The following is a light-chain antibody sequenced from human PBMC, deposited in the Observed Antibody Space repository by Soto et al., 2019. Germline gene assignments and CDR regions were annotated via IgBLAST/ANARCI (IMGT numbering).Light chain of an antibody. J-gene: IGKJ2*01. CDR2: WAS. CDR1: QNVLYSSNNKNY. V-gene: IGKV4-1*01. CDR3: QQYYSTPT. Sequence: DIVMTQSPDSLAVSLGERATINCKSSQNVLYSSNNKNYLAWYQQKPGQPPKLLFYWASTRESGVPDRFSGSGSATDFTLTISSLQAEDVAVYYCQQYYSTPTFGQGTKLEIK.